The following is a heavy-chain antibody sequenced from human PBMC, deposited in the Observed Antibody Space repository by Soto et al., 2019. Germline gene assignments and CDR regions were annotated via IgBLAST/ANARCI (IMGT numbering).Heavy chain of an antibody. CDR3: ARAAVDSSTWSPGSF. D-gene: IGHD6-13*01. Sequence: PGGSLRLSCAASGLTFSNSGMSWLRQAPGKGLEWVAIIKHDGSEKYYVDSVKGRFTISRDNAKNSLYLQMNSLRGEETAVYYCARAAVDSSTWSPGSFWGQGTPVTVSS. V-gene: IGHV3-7*01. CDR2: IKHDGSEK. J-gene: IGHJ4*02. CDR1: GLTFSNSG.